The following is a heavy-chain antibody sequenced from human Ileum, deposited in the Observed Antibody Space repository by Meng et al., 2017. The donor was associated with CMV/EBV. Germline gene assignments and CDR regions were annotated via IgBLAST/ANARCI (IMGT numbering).Heavy chain of an antibody. CDR2: ISGSGANS. J-gene: IGHJ4*02. D-gene: IGHD3-9*01. CDR3: AKDRYFEPAHFDY. Sequence: GESLKISWVASGLTFNSYSMGWVRPGPGQGLGWVGAISGSGANSYYAESVKGRATISRDNSKNTLLLELNGLRAEDTAVYYCAKDRYFEPAHFDYWGQGTLVTVSS. V-gene: IGHV3-23*01. CDR1: GLTFNSYS.